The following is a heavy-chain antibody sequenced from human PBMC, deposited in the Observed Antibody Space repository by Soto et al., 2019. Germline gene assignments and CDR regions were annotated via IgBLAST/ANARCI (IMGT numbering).Heavy chain of an antibody. D-gene: IGHD2-21*01. J-gene: IGHJ3*02. V-gene: IGHV3-33*01. CDR3: ARDYSIYAFDI. CDR1: GFTFSSYG. Sequence: QVQLVESGGGVVQPGRSLRLSCAASGFTFSSYGMHWVRQAPGKVLEWVADIYDDGSNKYYADSVKGRFTISRDNSKNTLYLQMNSRSGEDAAVYYCARDYSIYAFDIWGQGTMVTVSS. CDR2: IYDDGSNK.